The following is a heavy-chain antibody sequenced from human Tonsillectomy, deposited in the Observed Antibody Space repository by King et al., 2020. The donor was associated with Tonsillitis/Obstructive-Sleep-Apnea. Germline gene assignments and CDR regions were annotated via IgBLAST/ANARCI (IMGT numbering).Heavy chain of an antibody. D-gene: IGHD4-11*01. CDR3: AMTTVNYYYYYMDV. Sequence: VQLQQWGAGLLKPSETLSLTCAVYGGSFSGYYWSWIRKPPGKGREWIGEISHRGRTNYNPSLKSRVTISVDTSKNQFSLKVSSVTAADTAVYYCAMTTVNYYYYYMDVWGKGTTVTVSS. CDR1: GGSFSGYY. CDR2: ISHRGRT. V-gene: IGHV4-34*01. J-gene: IGHJ6*03.